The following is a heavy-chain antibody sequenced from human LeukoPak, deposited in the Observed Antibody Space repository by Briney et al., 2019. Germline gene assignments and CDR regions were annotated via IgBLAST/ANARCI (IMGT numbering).Heavy chain of an antibody. V-gene: IGHV3-11*05. CDR1: GFTFSDYY. CDR2: ISSSSSYT. CDR3: ARDLYYYGMDV. J-gene: IGHJ6*02. Sequence: GRSLRLSCAASGFTFSDYYMSWIRRAPGKGLEWVSYISSSSSYTNYADSVKGRFTISRDNAKNSLYLQMNSLGAEDTAVYYCARDLYYYGMDVWGQGTTVTVSS.